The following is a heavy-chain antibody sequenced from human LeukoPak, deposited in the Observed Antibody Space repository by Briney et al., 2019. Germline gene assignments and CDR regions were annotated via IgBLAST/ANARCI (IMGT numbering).Heavy chain of an antibody. CDR3: AKGEAELNYYDSSGYYFDY. Sequence: GGSLRLSCAASGFTFRNYAMSWVRQAPGKGLEWVSGISGSGGSTHYADSVKGRFTISRDNSKNTLYLQMNSLRAEDTAVYYCAKGEAELNYYDSSGYYFDYWGQGTLVTVSS. D-gene: IGHD3-22*01. J-gene: IGHJ4*02. CDR1: GFTFRNYA. V-gene: IGHV3-23*01. CDR2: ISGSGGST.